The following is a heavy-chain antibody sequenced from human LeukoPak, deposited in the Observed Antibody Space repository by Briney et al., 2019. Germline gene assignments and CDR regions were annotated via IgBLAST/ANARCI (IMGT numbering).Heavy chain of an antibody. Sequence: WASVKVSCKASGYIFTEYYIHWVRQAPGQGLEWMGWVNPVSGGTKYAQKLEGRVTMTRDTSIKTAYMEMSRLGLDGTAVYYCASGLYYGGNQRAHDAFDIWGQGTFVTVSS. CDR1: GYIFTEYY. D-gene: IGHD4-23*01. CDR3: ASGLYYGGNQRAHDAFDI. V-gene: IGHV1-2*02. J-gene: IGHJ3*02. CDR2: VNPVSGGT.